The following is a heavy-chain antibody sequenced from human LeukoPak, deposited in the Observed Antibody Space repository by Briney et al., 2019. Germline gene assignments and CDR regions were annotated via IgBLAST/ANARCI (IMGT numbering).Heavy chain of an antibody. CDR2: IYYSGST. Sequence: SSETLSLTCTVSGGSISSYYWSWIRQPPGKGLEWIGYIYYSGSTNYNPSLKSRVTISVDTSKNQFSLKLSSVTAADTAVYYCAILYWDSSGYYFGYWGQGTLVTVSP. V-gene: IGHV4-59*01. D-gene: IGHD3-22*01. J-gene: IGHJ4*02. CDR3: AILYWDSSGYYFGY. CDR1: GGSISSYY.